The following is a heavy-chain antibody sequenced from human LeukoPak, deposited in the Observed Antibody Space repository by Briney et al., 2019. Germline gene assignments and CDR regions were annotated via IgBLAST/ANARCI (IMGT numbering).Heavy chain of an antibody. V-gene: IGHV3-30*18. CDR3: AKDRVRGAQEYYFDY. J-gene: IGHJ4*02. Sequence: GRSLRLSCAASGFTFSSFGMHWVRQAPGKGLEWVAVISYDGSNKYYTDSVKGRFTISRDNSKTTLYLQMISLRAEDTAVYYCAKDRVRGAQEYYFDYWGQGTLATVSS. CDR2: ISYDGSNK. CDR1: GFTFSSFG. D-gene: IGHD3-10*01.